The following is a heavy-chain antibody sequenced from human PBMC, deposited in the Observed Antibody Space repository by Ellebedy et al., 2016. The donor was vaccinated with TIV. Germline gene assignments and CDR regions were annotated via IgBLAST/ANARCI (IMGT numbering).Heavy chain of an antibody. J-gene: IGHJ5*02. CDR1: GFSLNTPGVC. D-gene: IGHD2-2*01. Sequence: SGPTLVKPTQTLTLTCTFSGFSLNTPGVCVTWIRQPPGKALEWLARIDWDDDKFYSASLKTRLAISKDTSKNQVVLTMTNMDPVDTATYYCAHRGGYCSSTSCLPAGWFDPWGQGTLVTVSS. CDR3: AHRGGYCSSTSCLPAGWFDP. CDR2: IDWDDDK. V-gene: IGHV2-70*12.